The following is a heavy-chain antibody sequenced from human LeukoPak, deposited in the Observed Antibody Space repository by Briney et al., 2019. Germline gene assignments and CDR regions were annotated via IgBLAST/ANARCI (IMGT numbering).Heavy chain of an antibody. CDR3: ARVPYDSSGYYFDY. V-gene: IGHV4-30-4*01. CDR2: IYYSGST. Sequence: SQTLPLTCTVSGGSISSGDYYWSWIRQPPGKGLEWIGYIYYSGSTYYNPSLKSRVTISVDTSKNQFSLKLSSVTAADTAVYYCARVPYDSSGYYFDYWGQGTLVTVSS. J-gene: IGHJ4*02. CDR1: GGSISSGDYY. D-gene: IGHD3-22*01.